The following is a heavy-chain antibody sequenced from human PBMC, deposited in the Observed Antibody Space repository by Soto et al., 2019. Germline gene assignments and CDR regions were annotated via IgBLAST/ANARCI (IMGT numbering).Heavy chain of an antibody. CDR2: ISAYNGNT. V-gene: IGHV1-18*01. Sequence: SSAKVSWKASCYTFTSNGISWVRQAPGQGLEWMGWISAYNGNTNYAQKLQGRVTMTTDTSTSTAYMELRSLRSDDTAVYYCARESPFYGDPLDYYYGMDVWGQGTTVTV. CDR1: CYTFTSNG. J-gene: IGHJ6*02. D-gene: IGHD4-17*01. CDR3: ARESPFYGDPLDYYYGMDV.